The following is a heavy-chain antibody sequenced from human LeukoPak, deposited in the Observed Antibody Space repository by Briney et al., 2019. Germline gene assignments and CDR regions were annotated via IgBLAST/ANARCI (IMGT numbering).Heavy chain of an antibody. CDR1: GGSISRYY. V-gene: IGHV4-59*01. D-gene: IGHD5-12*01. J-gene: IGHJ6*02. CDR3: ARDRPTSYYGMDV. Sequence: PSETLFLTCTVSGGSISRYYWSWIRQPPGKGLEWIGYIYSSGSTNYNPSLKSRVTISVDTSKNQFSLKLISVTAADTAVYYCARDRPTSYYGMDVWGQGTTVTVSS. CDR2: IYSSGST.